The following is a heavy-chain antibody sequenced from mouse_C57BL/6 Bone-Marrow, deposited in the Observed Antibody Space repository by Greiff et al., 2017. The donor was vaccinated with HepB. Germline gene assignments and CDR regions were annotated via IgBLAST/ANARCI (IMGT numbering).Heavy chain of an antibody. V-gene: IGHV1-53*01. Sequence: QVQLQQPGTELVKPGASVKLSCKASGYTFTSYWMHWVKQRPGQGLEWIGNINPSNGGTNYNEKFKSKATLTVDKSSSTAYMQLSSLTSEDSAVYDCARLDGYYGVVYAMDYWGQGTSVTVSS. J-gene: IGHJ4*01. CDR1: GYTFTSYW. CDR3: ARLDGYYGVVYAMDY. CDR2: INPSNGGT. D-gene: IGHD2-3*01.